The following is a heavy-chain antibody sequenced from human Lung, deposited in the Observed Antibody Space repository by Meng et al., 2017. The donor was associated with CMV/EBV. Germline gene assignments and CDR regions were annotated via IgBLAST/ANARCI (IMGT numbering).Heavy chain of an antibody. CDR3: TRTWLTGDTYYFDY. CDR1: GFAFADYA. D-gene: IGHD7-27*01. Sequence: SXRLXXAASGFAFADYAMSWVRQAPGKGLEWVSFIRSKSYGGTTLYAASVKGRFTISRDDSKGVAYLQMNSLRTEDTAIYYCTRTWLTGDTYYFDYWGQGTLVXVSS. J-gene: IGHJ4*02. CDR2: IRSKSYGGTT. V-gene: IGHV3-49*04.